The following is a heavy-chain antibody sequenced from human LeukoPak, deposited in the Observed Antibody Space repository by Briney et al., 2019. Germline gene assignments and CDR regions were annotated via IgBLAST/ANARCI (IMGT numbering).Heavy chain of an antibody. CDR2: VYSGDNT. Sequence: PGGSLRLSCAASGFTVSDNYMSWVRQAPGKGLEWVSVVYSGDNTYYADSVKGRFTIPRDNSKNTLYLQMNSLRAEDTAVYYCARDREPGTSASRFDYWGQGTLVTVSS. V-gene: IGHV3-53*01. J-gene: IGHJ4*02. CDR1: GFTVSDNY. CDR3: ARDREPGTSASRFDY. D-gene: IGHD2-8*02.